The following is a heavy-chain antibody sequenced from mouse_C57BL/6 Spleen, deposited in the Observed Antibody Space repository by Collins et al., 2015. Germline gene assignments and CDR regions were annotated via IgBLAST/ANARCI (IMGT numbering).Heavy chain of an antibody. CDR1: GFAFSSYD. CDR3: ARHVAARAFLFDY. CDR2: ISSGGGST. Sequence: EVQLVESGGGLVKPGGSLKLSCAASGFAFSSYDMSWVRQTPEKRLEWVAYISSGGGSTYYPDTVKGRFTISRDNAKNTLYLQMSSLKSEDTAMYYCARHVAARAFLFDYWGQGTTLTVSS. V-gene: IGHV5-12-1*01. J-gene: IGHJ2*01. D-gene: IGHD3-1*01.